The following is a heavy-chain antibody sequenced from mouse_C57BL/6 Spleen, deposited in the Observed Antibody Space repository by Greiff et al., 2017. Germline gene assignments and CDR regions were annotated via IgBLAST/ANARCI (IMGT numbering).Heavy chain of an antibody. J-gene: IGHJ3*01. CDR3: ARSNYYGSSRAY. V-gene: IGHV1-54*01. CDR1: GYAFTNYL. D-gene: IGHD1-1*01. Sequence: VKLQQSGAELVRPGTSVKVSCKASGYAFTNYLIEWVKQRPGQGLEWIGVINPGSGGTNYNEKFKGKATLTADKSSSTAYMQLSSLTSEDSAVYFCARSNYYGSSRAYWGQGTLVTVSA. CDR2: INPGSGGT.